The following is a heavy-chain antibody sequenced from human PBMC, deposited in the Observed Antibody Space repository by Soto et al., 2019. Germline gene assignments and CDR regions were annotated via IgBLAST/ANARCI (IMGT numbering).Heavy chain of an antibody. J-gene: IGHJ3*02. CDR1: GFTFSSYS. Sequence: AGGSLRLSCAASGFTFSSYSMNWVRQAPGKGLEWVSSISSSSSYIYYADSVKGRFTISRDNAKNSLYLQMNSLRAEDTAVYYCARDDPDDYGDYDAFDIWGQGTMVTVSS. CDR3: ARDDPDDYGDYDAFDI. D-gene: IGHD4-17*01. V-gene: IGHV3-21*01. CDR2: ISSSSSYI.